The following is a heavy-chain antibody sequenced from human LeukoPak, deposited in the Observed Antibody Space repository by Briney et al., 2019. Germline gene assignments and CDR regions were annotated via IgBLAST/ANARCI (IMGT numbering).Heavy chain of an antibody. D-gene: IGHD6-19*01. CDR3: ARDSNSSGWFLYYAMDV. Sequence: ASVKVSCKASGYTFTGSYLHWVRQAPGQGVEWMGWINPYSGDTKSAQKFQGRVTMTRDTSISTAYMELSSLRSDDTAVYYCARDSNSSGWFLYYAMDVWGQGTTVTVSS. J-gene: IGHJ6*02. CDR2: INPYSGDT. V-gene: IGHV1-2*02. CDR1: GYTFTGSY.